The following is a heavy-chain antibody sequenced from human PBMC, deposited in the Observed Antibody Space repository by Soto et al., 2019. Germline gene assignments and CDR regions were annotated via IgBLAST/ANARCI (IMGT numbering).Heavy chain of an antibody. CDR1: GDTFNFYS. CDR3: ESSYGSGYRAFDY. V-gene: IGHV1-69*02. Sequence: QVQLVQSGAEVKRPGSSVKVSCKASGDTFNFYSINWVRQAPGLGLEWMGRVNPVVSMSNYAQKFQGRVTMTADKSTSTAYMELSSLRSEDTAIYYFESSYGSGYRAFDYWGQGALVTVSS. J-gene: IGHJ4*02. CDR2: VNPVVSMS. D-gene: IGHD3-10*01.